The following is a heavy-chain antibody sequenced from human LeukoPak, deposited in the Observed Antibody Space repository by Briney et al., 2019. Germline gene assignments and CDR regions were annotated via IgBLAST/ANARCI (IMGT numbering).Heavy chain of an antibody. Sequence: GGSLRLSCTASGFTFSDYWMTWVRQAPGKGLEWVSAISGSGGSTYYADSVKGRFSISRDNSKNTLYLQMNSLRAGDTAVYYCAKDPQGDWGQGTLVTVSS. CDR1: GFTFSDYW. CDR3: AKDPQGD. V-gene: IGHV3-23*01. CDR2: ISGSGGST. J-gene: IGHJ4*02. D-gene: IGHD3-16*01.